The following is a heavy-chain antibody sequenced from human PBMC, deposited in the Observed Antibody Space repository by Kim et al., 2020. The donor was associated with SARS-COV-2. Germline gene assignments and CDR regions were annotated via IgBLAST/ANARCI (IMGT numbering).Heavy chain of an antibody. V-gene: IGHV3-30-3*01. CDR2: ISYDGSNK. CDR3: ARGGSITMVRGVKAFDI. D-gene: IGHD3-10*01. Sequence: GGSLRLSCAASGFTFSSYAMHWVRQAPGKGLEWVAVISYDGSNKYYADSVKGRFTISRDNSKNTLYLQMNSLRAEDTAVYYCARGGSITMVRGVKAFDIWGQGTMVTVSS. CDR1: GFTFSSYA. J-gene: IGHJ3*02.